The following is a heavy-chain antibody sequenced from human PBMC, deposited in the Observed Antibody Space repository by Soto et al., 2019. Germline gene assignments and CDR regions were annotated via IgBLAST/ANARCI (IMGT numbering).Heavy chain of an antibody. CDR1: GFSVSAYY. Sequence: PGGSLRLSCAASGFSVSAYYMTWVRQAPGKGLEWVGRIRSKTDDYATAYAASVKGRFTISRDDSKNTAYLLLNSLRTEDTAMYYCTSHSPEDMIRNWGQNPGHRLL. D-gene: IGHD2-15*01. V-gene: IGHV3-73*01. J-gene: IGHJ4*01. CDR3: TSHSPEDMIRN. CDR2: IRSKTDDYAT.